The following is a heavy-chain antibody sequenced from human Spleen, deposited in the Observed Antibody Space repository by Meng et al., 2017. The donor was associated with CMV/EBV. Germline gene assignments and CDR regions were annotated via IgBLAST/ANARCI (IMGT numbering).Heavy chain of an antibody. V-gene: IGHV1-2*02. CDR1: GYTFTGYY. D-gene: IGHD6-19*01. CDR3: AREGGAVAGPRQNWFDP. J-gene: IGHJ5*02. CDR2: INPNSGGT. Sequence: ASVKVSCKASGYTFTGYYIHWVRQAPGQGLEWMGWINPNSGGTNYAQKFLGSVTMTRDTSISTAYMELSRLRSDDTAVYYCAREGGAVAGPRQNWFDPWGQGTLVTVSS.